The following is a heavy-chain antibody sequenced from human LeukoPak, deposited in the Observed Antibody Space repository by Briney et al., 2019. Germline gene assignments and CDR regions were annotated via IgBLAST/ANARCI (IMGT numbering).Heavy chain of an antibody. CDR2: IYHSGST. J-gene: IGHJ4*02. V-gene: IGHV4-30-2*01. CDR1: GGSISSGGYY. CDR3: ARASSYDFWSGYYIGDYFDY. Sequence: PSETLSLTCTVSGGSISSGGYYWSWIRQPPGKGLEWIGYIYHSGSTYYNPSLKSRVTISVDRSKNQFSLKLSSVTAADTAVYYCARASSYDFWSGYYIGDYFDYWGQGTLVTVSS. D-gene: IGHD3-3*01.